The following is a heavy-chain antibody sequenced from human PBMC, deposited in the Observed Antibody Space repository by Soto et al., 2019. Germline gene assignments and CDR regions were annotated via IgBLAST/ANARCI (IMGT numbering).Heavy chain of an antibody. V-gene: IGHV4-30-4*01. D-gene: IGHD2-2*01. CDR2: IYYSGST. Sequence: QVQLQESGPGLVKPSQTLSLTCTVSGGSISSGDYYWSWIRQPPGKGLEWIGYIYYSGSTSYNPSLTRRLTISVDTSKNQFSLKLNSVTAADTAVYYGAREIVLVPAAMRYFDYWGQGDLVTVSS. CDR3: AREIVLVPAAMRYFDY. J-gene: IGHJ4*02. CDR1: GGSISSGDYY.